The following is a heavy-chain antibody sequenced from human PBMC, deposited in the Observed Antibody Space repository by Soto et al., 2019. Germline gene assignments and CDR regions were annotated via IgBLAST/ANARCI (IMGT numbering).Heavy chain of an antibody. CDR3: ARRHLAVAVSPWFDP. J-gene: IGHJ5*02. Sequence: QVTLKESGPVLVKPTETPTLRCTVSGLSITDSEMGVSWIRQPPGQPLEWLAHIDSSGEKSYRTFLKSRLAISKDTSKSQIVLTMTNMDPADTATYYCARRHLAVAVSPWFDPWGQGIPVTVSS. CDR2: IDSSGEK. D-gene: IGHD6-19*01. CDR1: GLSITDSEMG. V-gene: IGHV2-26*01.